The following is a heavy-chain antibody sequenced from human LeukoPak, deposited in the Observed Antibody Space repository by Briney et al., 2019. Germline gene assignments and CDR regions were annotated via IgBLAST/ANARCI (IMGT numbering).Heavy chain of an antibody. CDR3: ARDFDGPRASDY. CDR2: INTDGSYS. CDR1: GFTFSYFW. J-gene: IGHJ4*02. Sequence: GGSLRLSCAASGFTFSYFWMHWFRQTPGKGLVWVSCINTDGSYSSYADSVKGRFTISRDNVRNTLYLQLNSLRAEDSAVYYCARDFDGPRASDYWGQGISVTVSS. D-gene: IGHD4-17*01. V-gene: IGHV3-74*01.